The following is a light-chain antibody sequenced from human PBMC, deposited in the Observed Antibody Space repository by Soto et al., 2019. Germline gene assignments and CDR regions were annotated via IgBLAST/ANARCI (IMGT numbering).Light chain of an antibody. CDR2: AAS. J-gene: IGKJ5*01. V-gene: IGKV1-27*01. CDR3: QKYNSARL. Sequence: DIQMTQSPSSLSASVGDRVTITCRASQDIRNDLAWYQQKPGKVPKLLIYAASTLQSGVPSRFSGSGSGTDFTLTISSLQPEDVATYYCQKYNSARLFGQGTRLEIK. CDR1: QDIRND.